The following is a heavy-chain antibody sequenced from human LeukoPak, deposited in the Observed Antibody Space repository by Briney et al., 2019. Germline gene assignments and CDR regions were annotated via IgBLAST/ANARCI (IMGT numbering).Heavy chain of an antibody. CDR3: ARRASGHSYFDY. J-gene: IGHJ4*02. CDR2: MYLSGTT. CDR1: GDSINSLDL. Sequence: PSGTLSLTCTVSGDSINSLDLWSWVRQPPGKGLEWIGEMYLSGTTHSNPSVKSRVTISIDTSKNQFFLKLSSVTAADTAVYYCARRASGHSYFDYWGQGTLVTVSS. V-gene: IGHV4-4*02. D-gene: IGHD5-12*01.